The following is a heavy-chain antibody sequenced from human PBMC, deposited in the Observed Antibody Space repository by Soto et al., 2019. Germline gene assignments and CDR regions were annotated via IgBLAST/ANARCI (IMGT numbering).Heavy chain of an antibody. CDR2: IIPILGIA. CDR1: GGTFSSYT. J-gene: IGHJ2*01. D-gene: IGHD5-12*01. CDR3: ARDGYSGYDLQGYFDL. Sequence: QVQLVQSGAEVKKPGSSVKVSCKASGGTFSSYTISWVRQAPGQGLEWMGRIIPILGIANYAQKFQGRVTITADKSTSTAYMELSSLRSEDTAVYYCARDGYSGYDLQGYFDLWGRGTLVTVSS. V-gene: IGHV1-69*08.